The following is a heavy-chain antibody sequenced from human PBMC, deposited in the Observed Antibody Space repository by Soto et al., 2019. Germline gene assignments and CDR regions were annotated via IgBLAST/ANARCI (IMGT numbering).Heavy chain of an antibody. J-gene: IGHJ4*02. D-gene: IGHD6-13*01. V-gene: IGHV1-69*13. Sequence: ASVKVSCKASGGTFSSYAISWVRQAPGQGLEWMGGIIPIFGTANYAQKFQGRVTITADESTSTAYMELSSLRSEDTAVYYCATSTAAPRSSSWLFDYWGQGTLVTVSS. CDR1: GGTFSSYA. CDR2: IIPIFGTA. CDR3: ATSTAAPRSSSWLFDY.